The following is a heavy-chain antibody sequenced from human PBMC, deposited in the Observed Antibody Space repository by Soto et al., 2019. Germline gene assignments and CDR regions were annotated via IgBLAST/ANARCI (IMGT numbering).Heavy chain of an antibody. Sequence: GGSLRLSCAASGDTFSDYYMSWIRQAPGKGLEWISYIDTSGTKIYYADSVKGRFTITRDNAKNSLYLEMNSLRDEDTAVYYCASHYDMWSGYLSPVDYWGQGTLVTVSS. CDR1: GDTFSDYY. CDR3: ASHYDMWSGYLSPVDY. V-gene: IGHV3-11*01. CDR2: IDTSGTKI. D-gene: IGHD3-3*01. J-gene: IGHJ4*02.